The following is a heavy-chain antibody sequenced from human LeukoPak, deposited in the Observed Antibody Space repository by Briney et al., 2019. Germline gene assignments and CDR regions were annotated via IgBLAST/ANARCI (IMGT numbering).Heavy chain of an antibody. J-gene: IGHJ4*02. CDR1: GGSFSSYY. CDR3: ATLLAAAGPFEY. D-gene: IGHD6-19*01. CDR2: INHSGST. V-gene: IGHV4-34*01. Sequence: SETLSLTCAVYGGSFSSYYWSWLRQPPGKGVEWVGEINHSGSTNYNPSLKSRVTISVDTSKNQFSLKLSSVPAADTPLFYCATLLAAAGPFEYWGEGTLGAASS.